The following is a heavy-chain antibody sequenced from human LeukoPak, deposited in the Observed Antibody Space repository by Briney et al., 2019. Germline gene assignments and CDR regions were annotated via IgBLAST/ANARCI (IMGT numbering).Heavy chain of an antibody. V-gene: IGHV4-59*12. J-gene: IGHJ4*02. Sequence: SGTLSLTCTVSGGSISSYYWSWIRQPPGKGLEWIGEIYHSGSTNYNPSLKSRVTIAVDKSKNQFSLKLSSVTAADTAVYYCARASHDYGDYSHFDYWGQGTLVTVSS. D-gene: IGHD4-17*01. CDR2: IYHSGST. CDR3: ARASHDYGDYSHFDY. CDR1: GGSISSYY.